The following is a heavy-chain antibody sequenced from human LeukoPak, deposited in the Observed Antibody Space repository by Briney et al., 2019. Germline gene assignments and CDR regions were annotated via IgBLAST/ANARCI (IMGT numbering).Heavy chain of an antibody. J-gene: IGHJ5*02. CDR3: ARGPYSSSWYSNWFDP. D-gene: IGHD6-13*01. CDR2: IYYSGST. Sequence: SETLSLTCTVSGGSISSYYWSWIRQPAGKGLEWIGSIYYSGSTYYNPSLKSRVTISVDTSKNQFSLKLSSVTAADTAVYYCARGPYSSSWYSNWFDPWGQGTLVTVSS. CDR1: GGSISSYY. V-gene: IGHV4-59*01.